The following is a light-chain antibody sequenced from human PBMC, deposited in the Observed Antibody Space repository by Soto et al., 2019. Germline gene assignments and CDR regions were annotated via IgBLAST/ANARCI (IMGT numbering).Light chain of an antibody. CDR1: QSISSY. CDR3: QQSYSAPWT. CDR2: AAS. J-gene: IGKJ1*01. V-gene: IGKV1-39*01. Sequence: DIQMTQSPSSLSASVGDRVTITCRASQSISSYLNWYQHTPGKAPKLLIYAASSLQSGVPSRFSGSGSGTDFTLTISTLRPEDFATYFCQQSYSAPWTFGQGTKVEI.